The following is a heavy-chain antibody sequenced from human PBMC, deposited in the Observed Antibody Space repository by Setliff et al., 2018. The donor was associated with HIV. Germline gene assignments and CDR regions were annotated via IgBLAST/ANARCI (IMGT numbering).Heavy chain of an antibody. CDR1: GDSISTDY. Sequence: ETLSLTCTVSGDSISTDYWTWIRQPPGKGLEWVSAISSGGEIMFYADSVKGRFTISRDNSKNTLYLQMISLRADDTAVYYCAKSLLVAGNDYWGQGTLVTVSS. V-gene: IGHV3-23*01. CDR2: ISSGGEIM. D-gene: IGHD2-8*02. J-gene: IGHJ4*02. CDR3: AKSLLVAGNDY.